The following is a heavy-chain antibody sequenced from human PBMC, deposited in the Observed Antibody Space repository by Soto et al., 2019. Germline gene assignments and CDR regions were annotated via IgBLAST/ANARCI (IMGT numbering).Heavy chain of an antibody. CDR1: GYTFTSYY. Sequence: GASVKVSCKASGYTFTSYYMHWVRQAPGQRLEWMGIINPSGGSTRYSQKFQGRVTITRDTSTSTVYMELSSLTSEDTAVYYCARKDYYGAGIYYFDHWGQGTLVTVSS. D-gene: IGHD3-10*01. J-gene: IGHJ4*02. CDR2: INPSGGST. V-gene: IGHV1-46*01. CDR3: ARKDYYGAGIYYFDH.